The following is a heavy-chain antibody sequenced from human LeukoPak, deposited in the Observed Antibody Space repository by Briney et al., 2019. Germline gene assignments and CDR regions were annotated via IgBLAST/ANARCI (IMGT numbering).Heavy chain of an antibody. CDR2: INPSGGNT. CDR3: ARDLSPNMITFGGVIVVPSNWFDP. CDR1: GYTFTSYY. V-gene: IGHV1-46*01. Sequence: ASVKVSCKASGYTFTSYYMHWVRQAPGQGLEWMGIINPSGGNTNYAQKFQGRVTMTRDTSTSTVYMELSSLRSEDTAVYYCARDLSPNMITFGGVIVVPSNWFDPWGQGTLVTVSS. D-gene: IGHD3-16*02. J-gene: IGHJ5*02.